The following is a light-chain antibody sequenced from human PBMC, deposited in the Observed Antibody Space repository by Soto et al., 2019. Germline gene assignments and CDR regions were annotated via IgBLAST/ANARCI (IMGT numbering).Light chain of an antibody. Sequence: EIVMTQSPATLSVSPGERATLSCRASQSVSSNLSWYQQKPGQAPRLLIYGASTRATCIPARFSGSGSGTEFTLTISSLQSEDFAVYYCQQYNNWGYTFGQGTKLEIK. CDR1: QSVSSN. CDR2: GAS. CDR3: QQYNNWGYT. J-gene: IGKJ2*01. V-gene: IGKV3-15*01.